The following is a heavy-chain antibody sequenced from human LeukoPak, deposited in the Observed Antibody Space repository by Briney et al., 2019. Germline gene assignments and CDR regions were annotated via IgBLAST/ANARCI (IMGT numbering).Heavy chain of an antibody. D-gene: IGHD5-18*01. Sequence: GGSLRLSCAASGFTFSLYWMNWVRRAPGKGLEWVANIKQDGSEKYYVDSVKGRFTISRDNAKNSLYLQMNSLRAEDTAVYYCAREGNDGYSYGYDYWGQGTLVTVSS. CDR3: AREGNDGYSYGYDY. J-gene: IGHJ4*02. CDR1: GFTFSLYW. CDR2: IKQDGSEK. V-gene: IGHV3-7*03.